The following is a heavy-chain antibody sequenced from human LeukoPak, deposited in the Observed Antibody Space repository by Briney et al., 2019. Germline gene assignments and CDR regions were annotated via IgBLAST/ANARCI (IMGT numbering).Heavy chain of an antibody. D-gene: IGHD2-15*01. Sequence: ASVKVSCKASGYTFTGYYMHWVRQAPGQGLEWMGWISAYNGNTNYAQRLQGRVTMTTDTSTSTAYMELRSLTSDDTAVYYCARVPSGGPFDYWGQGTLVTVSS. CDR3: ARVPSGGPFDY. CDR1: GYTFTGYY. CDR2: ISAYNGNT. J-gene: IGHJ4*02. V-gene: IGHV1-18*04.